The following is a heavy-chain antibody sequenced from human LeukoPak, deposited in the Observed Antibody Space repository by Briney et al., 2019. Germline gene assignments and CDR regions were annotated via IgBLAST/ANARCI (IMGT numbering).Heavy chain of an antibody. CDR3: AKGWTGYTNSWYLD. J-gene: IGHJ1*01. V-gene: IGHV3-23*01. CDR2: ISDSGGRT. CDR1: GFTFSTYG. D-gene: IGHD6-13*01. Sequence: GGSLRLSCAASGFTFSTYGMSWVRQAPGKGLEWVSAISDSGGRTDYADSVKGRFTISRDNSKNTLYLQMSSLRVEDTAVYYCAKGWTGYTNSWYLDWGQGTLVTVSS.